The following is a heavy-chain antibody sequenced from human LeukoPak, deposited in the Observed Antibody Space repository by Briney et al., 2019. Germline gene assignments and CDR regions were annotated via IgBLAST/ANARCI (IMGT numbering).Heavy chain of an antibody. CDR2: ISSNGGST. CDR3: ARAGYYDFLIVFYGY. Sequence: GGSLRLSCAASGFTFSSYAMHWVRQAPGKGLEYVSAISSNGGSTCYANSVKGRFTISRDNSKNTLYLQTGSLRAEDMAVYYWARAGYYDFLIVFYGYWGQGPRVTVSS. V-gene: IGHV3-64*01. J-gene: IGHJ4*02. D-gene: IGHD3-3*01. CDR1: GFTFSSYA.